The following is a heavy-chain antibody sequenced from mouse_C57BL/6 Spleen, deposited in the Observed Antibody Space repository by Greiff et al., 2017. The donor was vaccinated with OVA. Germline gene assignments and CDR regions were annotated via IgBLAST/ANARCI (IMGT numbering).Heavy chain of an antibody. D-gene: IGHD2-1*01. J-gene: IGHJ3*01. V-gene: IGHV1-55*01. Sequence: QVQLKQSGAELVKPGASVKMSCKASGYTFTSYWITWVKQRPGQGLEWIGDIYPGSGSTNYNEKFKSKATLTVDTSSSTAYMQLSSLTSEDSAVYYCATIYYGNYAFAYWGQGTLVTVSA. CDR1: GYTFTSYW. CDR2: IYPGSGST. CDR3: ATIYYGNYAFAY.